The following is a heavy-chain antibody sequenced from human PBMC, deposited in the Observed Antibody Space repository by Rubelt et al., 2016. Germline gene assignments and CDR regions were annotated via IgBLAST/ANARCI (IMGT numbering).Heavy chain of an antibody. J-gene: IGHJ3*02. CDR2: ISGATSYI. CDR1: GLTFSRCW. V-gene: IGHV3-21*01. Sequence: EVQVVESGGGLVQPGGSLRLSCVISGLTFSRCWMSWVRQAPGKGLDWVSSISGATSYIYYADSLKGRFTISRDNAKTSVFLQMDSLRAEYTALYYCARDYRDYGNYPHASEIVDIWGQGTMVTVSS. D-gene: IGHD4-11*01. CDR3: ARDYRDYGNYPHASEIVDI.